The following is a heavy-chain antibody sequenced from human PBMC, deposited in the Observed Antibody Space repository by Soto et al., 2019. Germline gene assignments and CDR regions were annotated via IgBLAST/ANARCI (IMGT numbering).Heavy chain of an antibody. J-gene: IGHJ6*02. CDR2: IIPIFGTA. CDR3: ARDDQYQLLTDTYYYYYGMDV. D-gene: IGHD2-2*01. CDR1: GGTFSSYA. Sequence: ASVKVSCKASGGTFSSYAISWVRQAPGQGLEWMGGIIPIFGTANYAQKFQGRVTITADESTSTAYMELSSLRSEDTAVYYCARDDQYQLLTDTYYYYYGMDVWGQGTTVTVSS. V-gene: IGHV1-69*13.